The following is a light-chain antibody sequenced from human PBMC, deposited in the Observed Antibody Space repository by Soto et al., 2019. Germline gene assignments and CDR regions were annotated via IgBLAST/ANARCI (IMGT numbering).Light chain of an antibody. Sequence: QSALTQPASVSGSPGQSITISCTGTSSDVGRYNLVSWYQQHPGKAPKLMIYEVSNRPSGVSNRFSGSKSGNTASLTISGLQAEDEADYYCTSYTTISTYVFGTGTKVTVL. CDR3: TSYTTISTYV. CDR1: SSDVGRYNL. J-gene: IGLJ1*01. CDR2: EVS. V-gene: IGLV2-14*02.